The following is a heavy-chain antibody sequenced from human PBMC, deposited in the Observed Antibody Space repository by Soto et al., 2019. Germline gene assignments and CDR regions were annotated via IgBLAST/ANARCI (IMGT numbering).Heavy chain of an antibody. CDR3: AKDENYYYDSSGYSFGSYFDY. D-gene: IGHD3-22*01. Sequence: QVQLVESGGGVVQPGRTLRLSCAASGFTFSSYGMHWVRQAPGKGLEWVAVISYDGSNKYYADSVKGRFTISRDNSKNTLYLQMNSLRAEETAAYYCAKDENYYYDSSGYSFGSYFDYWGQGTLVTVSS. CDR1: GFTFSSYG. J-gene: IGHJ4*02. CDR2: ISYDGSNK. V-gene: IGHV3-30*18.